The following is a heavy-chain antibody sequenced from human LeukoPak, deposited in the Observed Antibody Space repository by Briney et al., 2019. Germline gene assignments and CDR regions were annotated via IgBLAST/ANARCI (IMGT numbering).Heavy chain of an antibody. V-gene: IGHV3-23*01. CDR2: IGDTAGLT. J-gene: IGHJ4*02. Sequence: PGGSLRLSCAVSGFTSSSYGMSWVRQAPGKGLEWVSAIGDTAGLTYYADSVKGRFTISRDNSKSTLFLQMNSLRTEDTAVYYCASRAKYMVATEQWGQGALVTVSS. CDR3: ASRAKYMVATEQ. D-gene: IGHD5-12*01. CDR1: GFTSSSYG.